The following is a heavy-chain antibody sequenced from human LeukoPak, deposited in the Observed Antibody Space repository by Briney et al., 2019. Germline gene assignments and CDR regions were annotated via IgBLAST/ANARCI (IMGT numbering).Heavy chain of an antibody. CDR3: ARVLTIFGNYFDL. V-gene: IGHV3-21*06. D-gene: IGHD3-3*01. CDR1: GFTFSNYW. J-gene: IGHJ2*01. CDR2: ISSTSAYI. Sequence: KAGGSLRLSCAPSGFTFSNYWMTWVRQAPGKGLEWVSSISSTSAYIFYADSLKGRFTISRDNARNSLYLQMNSLRAEDTAVYYCARVLTIFGNYFDLWGRGTLVTVSS.